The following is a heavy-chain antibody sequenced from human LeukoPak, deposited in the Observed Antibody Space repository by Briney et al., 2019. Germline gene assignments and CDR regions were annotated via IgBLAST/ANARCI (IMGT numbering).Heavy chain of an antibody. V-gene: IGHV4-59*01. CDR1: GGSISSYY. D-gene: IGHD5-18*01. Sequence: SENLSLTCTVSGGSISSYYWSWIRQPPGKGLEWIGYIYYSGSTNYNPSLKSRVTISVDTSKNQFSLKLSSVTAADTAVYYCARESSYGPVDYWGQGTLVTVSS. CDR2: IYYSGST. J-gene: IGHJ4*02. CDR3: ARESSYGPVDY.